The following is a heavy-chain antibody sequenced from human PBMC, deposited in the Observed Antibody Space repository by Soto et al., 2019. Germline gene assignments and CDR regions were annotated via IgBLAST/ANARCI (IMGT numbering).Heavy chain of an antibody. CDR1: GGSISGYY. CDR3: ARGYYYYGSGSYYTLFDY. D-gene: IGHD3-10*01. J-gene: IGHJ4*02. V-gene: IGHV4-34*01. CDR2: INHSGST. Sequence: SETLSLTCAVYGGSISGYYWSWIRQPPWKGLEWIGEINHSGSTNYNPSLKSRVTISVDTSKNQFSLKLSSVTAADTAVYYCARGYYYYGSGSYYTLFDYWGQGTLVTVSS.